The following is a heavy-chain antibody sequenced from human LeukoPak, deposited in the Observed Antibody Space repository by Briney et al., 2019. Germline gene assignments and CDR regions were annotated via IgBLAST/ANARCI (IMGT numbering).Heavy chain of an antibody. CDR1: GFTFSSYD. CDR2: IGTAGDT. V-gene: IGHV3-13*01. D-gene: IGHD3-3*01. Sequence: GGSLRLSCAASGFTFSSYDMHWVRQATGKGLEWVSAIGTAGDTYYPGSVKGRFTISRDNAKNSLYLQMNSLRAEDTALYYCAKGETIFGVAGLDYWGQGTLVTVSS. J-gene: IGHJ4*02. CDR3: AKGETIFGVAGLDY.